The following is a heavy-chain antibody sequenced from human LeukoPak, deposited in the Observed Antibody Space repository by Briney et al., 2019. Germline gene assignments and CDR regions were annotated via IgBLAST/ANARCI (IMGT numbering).Heavy chain of an antibody. J-gene: IGHJ4*02. CDR1: GFTFSSYA. Sequence: PGGSLRLSCAASGFTFSSYAMSWVRQAPGKGLEWVSAISASGGSTYYADSVKGRFTFSKDNSKNTLYLQMNSLRAEDTAVYYCAKPPIRYCSSTSCPYYFDYWGQGTLVTVSS. CDR3: AKPPIRYCSSTSCPYYFDY. D-gene: IGHD2-2*01. V-gene: IGHV3-23*01. CDR2: ISASGGST.